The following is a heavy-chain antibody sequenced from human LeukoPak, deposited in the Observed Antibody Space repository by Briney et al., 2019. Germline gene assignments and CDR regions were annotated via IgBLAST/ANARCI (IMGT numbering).Heavy chain of an antibody. J-gene: IGHJ4*02. CDR1: GYTFTGYY. D-gene: IGHD4-17*01. V-gene: IGHV1-2*02. Sequence: ASVKVSCKASGYTFTGYYMHWVRQAPGQGLEWMGWINPNSGGTNYAQKFQGRVTMTRDTSISTAYMELSRLRSDDTAVYYCARDRGDYGDYLEFVYWGQGTLVTVSS. CDR2: INPNSGGT. CDR3: ARDRGDYGDYLEFVY.